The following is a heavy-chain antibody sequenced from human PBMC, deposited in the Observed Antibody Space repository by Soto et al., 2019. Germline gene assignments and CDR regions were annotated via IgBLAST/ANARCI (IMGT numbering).Heavy chain of an antibody. CDR1: GFTFSSYV. J-gene: IGHJ5*02. CDR3: ARAIAVAGTSLKWFDP. D-gene: IGHD6-19*01. Sequence: QVQLVESGGGVVQPGRSLRLSCAASGFTFSSYVMHWVRQAPGKGLEWVAVISYDGSDKYYADSVKGRFTISRDNSKNTLYLQMISLRTEDTAVYYCARAIAVAGTSLKWFDPWGQGTLVSVSS. CDR2: ISYDGSDK. V-gene: IGHV3-30-3*01.